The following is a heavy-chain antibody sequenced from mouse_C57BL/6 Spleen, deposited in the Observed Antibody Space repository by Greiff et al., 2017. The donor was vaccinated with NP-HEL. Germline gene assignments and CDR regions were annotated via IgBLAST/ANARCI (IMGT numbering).Heavy chain of an antibody. V-gene: IGHV1-69*01. CDR3: ARPLDGYYAMDY. D-gene: IGHD2-3*01. CDR2: IDPSDSYT. J-gene: IGHJ4*01. CDR1: GYTFTSYW. Sequence: QVQLKQPGAELVMPGASVKLSCKASGYTFTSYWMHWVKQRPGQGLEWIGEIDPSDSYTNYNQKFKGKSTLTVDKSSSTAYMQLSSLTSEESAVYYCARPLDGYYAMDYWGQGTSVTVSS.